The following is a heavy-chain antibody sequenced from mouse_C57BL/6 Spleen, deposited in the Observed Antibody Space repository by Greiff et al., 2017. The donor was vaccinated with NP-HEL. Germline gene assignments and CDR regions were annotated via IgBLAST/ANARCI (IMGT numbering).Heavy chain of an antibody. D-gene: IGHD1-1*01. CDR1: GYTFTDYN. CDR3: ARDYYGSRYYFDY. Sequence: VQLQQSGPELVKPGASVKMSCKASGYTFTDYNMHWVKQSHGKSLEWIGYINPNNGGTSYNQKFKGKATLTVNKSSSTAYMELRSLTSEDSAVYYCARDYYGSRYYFDYWGQGTTLTVSS. V-gene: IGHV1-22*01. J-gene: IGHJ2*01. CDR2: INPNNGGT.